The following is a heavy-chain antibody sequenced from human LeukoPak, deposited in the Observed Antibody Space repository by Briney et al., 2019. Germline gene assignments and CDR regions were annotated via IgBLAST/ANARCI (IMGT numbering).Heavy chain of an antibody. CDR2: IYTSGST. CDR3: ARQRRWLQFGYYYYGMDV. V-gene: IGHV4-61*02. CDR1: GGSISSGNYY. J-gene: IGHJ6*02. D-gene: IGHD5-24*01. Sequence: SETLSLTCTVSGGSISSGNYYWSWIRQPAGKGLEWIGRIYTSGSTNYSPSLKSRVTISVDTSKNQFSLKLSSVTAADTAVYYCARQRRWLQFGYYYYGMDVWGQGTTVTVSS.